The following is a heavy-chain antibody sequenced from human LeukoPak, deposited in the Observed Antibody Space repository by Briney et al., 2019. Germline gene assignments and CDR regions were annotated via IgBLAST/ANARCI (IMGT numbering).Heavy chain of an antibody. CDR2: IWYDGGDT. CDR1: GFTFRDFG. Sequence: GGSLRLSCAASGFTFRDFGMHWVRQAPGKGLEWVAVIWYDGGDTIYVHSVKGRFTVSRDNSKNALYLQMNSLRAEETAVYYCARDRGERKYFDYWVQGTLVIVSS. CDR3: ARDRGERKYFDY. J-gene: IGHJ4*02. V-gene: IGHV3-33*01. D-gene: IGHD1-1*01.